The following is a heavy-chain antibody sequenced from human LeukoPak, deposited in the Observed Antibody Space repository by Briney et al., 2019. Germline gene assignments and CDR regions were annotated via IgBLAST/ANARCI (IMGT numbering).Heavy chain of an antibody. CDR3: ARVPAAGTGPDY. V-gene: IGHV4-39*07. D-gene: IGHD6-13*01. CDR2: VYYTGGT. J-gene: IGHJ4*02. CDR1: GGSISTTDYY. Sequence: PSETLSLTCTFSGGSISTTDYYWGWLRQPPGKGLDWLGSVYYTGGTYYNPSLKSRVAISVDTSRNQFSLRLTSVTAADTAVYYCARVPAAGTGPDYWGQGTLVTVSS.